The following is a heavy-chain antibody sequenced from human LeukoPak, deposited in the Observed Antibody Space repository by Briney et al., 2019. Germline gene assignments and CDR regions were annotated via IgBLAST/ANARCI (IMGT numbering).Heavy chain of an antibody. V-gene: IGHV5-51*01. Sequence: RGESLKTPCKGSGYSSTTYWIGWVRKLPGKGLEWMVIIYTGDSDTRYSPSFQGQVTISAAKTISTAYLQWSSLKASDTAMYYCARSRAVRGAFVYWGQGTLWTVSS. CDR3: ARSRAVRGAFVY. CDR2: IYTGDSDT. J-gene: IGHJ4*02. D-gene: IGHD4-11*01. CDR1: GYSSTTYW.